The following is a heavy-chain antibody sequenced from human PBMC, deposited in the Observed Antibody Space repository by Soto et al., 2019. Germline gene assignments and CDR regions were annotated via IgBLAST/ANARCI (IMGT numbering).Heavy chain of an antibody. Sequence: SQTLSLTCXISGDSVSSNSAAWNWIRQSPSRGLERLGRTYYRSKWYNDYAVSVKSRITINPDTSKNQFSLQLNSVTPEDTAVYYCARGRPRVATSDYYYYYGMDVWGQGTTVTVS. V-gene: IGHV6-1*01. J-gene: IGHJ6*02. D-gene: IGHD5-12*01. CDR1: GDSVSSNSAA. CDR2: TYYRSKWYN. CDR3: ARGRPRVATSDYYYYYGMDV.